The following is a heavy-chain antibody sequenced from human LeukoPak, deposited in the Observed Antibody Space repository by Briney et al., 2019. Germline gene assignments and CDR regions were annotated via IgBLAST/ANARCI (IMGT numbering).Heavy chain of an antibody. CDR3: ARDGYGNNYMDV. D-gene: IGHD1/OR15-1a*01. Sequence: GGSLRLSCAASGFSVSSNFMSWVRQAPGKGLEWVSVIYSGGTTYYANSVKGRFTISRDNSKNTLSLQMNSLRAEDTAVYYCARDGYGNNYMDVWGKGTTVTVSS. V-gene: IGHV3-53*01. J-gene: IGHJ6*03. CDR2: IYSGGTT. CDR1: GFSVSSNF.